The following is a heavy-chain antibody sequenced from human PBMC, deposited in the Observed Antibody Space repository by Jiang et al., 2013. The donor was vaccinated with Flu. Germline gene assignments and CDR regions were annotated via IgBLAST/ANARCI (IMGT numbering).Heavy chain of an antibody. CDR1: SISSYY. J-gene: IGHJ6*02. D-gene: IGHD3-9*01. V-gene: IGHV4-59*08. CDR3: ARLPYYDILTGYYGMDV. Sequence: SISSYYWSWIRQPPGKGLEWIGYIYYSGSTNYNPSLKSRVTISVDTSKNQFSLKLSSVTAADTAVYYCARLPYYDILTGYYGMDVWGQGTTVTVSS. CDR2: IYYSGST.